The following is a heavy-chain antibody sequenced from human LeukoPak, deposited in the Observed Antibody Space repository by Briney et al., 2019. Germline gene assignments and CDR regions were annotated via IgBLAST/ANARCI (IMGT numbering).Heavy chain of an antibody. V-gene: IGHV4-59*01. J-gene: IGHJ4*02. CDR1: GGSISSYY. D-gene: IGHD3-3*01. CDR3: ARAGGEGPIFGVVPFDY. Sequence: PSETLSLTCTVSGGSISSYYWSWIRQPPGKGLEWIGYIYYSGSTNYNPSLKSRVTISVDTSKNQFSLKLSSVTAADTAVYYCARAGGEGPIFGVVPFDYWGQGTLVTVSS. CDR2: IYYSGST.